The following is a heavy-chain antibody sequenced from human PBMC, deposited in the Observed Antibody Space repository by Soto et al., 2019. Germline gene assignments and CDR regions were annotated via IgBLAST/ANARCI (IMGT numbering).Heavy chain of an antibody. J-gene: IGHJ6*04. CDR1: GFAVRHNY. D-gene: IGHD3-10*01. Sequence: VQLVESGGGLVHPGGSLRLSCTASGFAVRHNYMTWVRQAPGKGLEWVSLIYSGGDTAYADSVKGRFTISRHTSQNTLYLQMNSLRAEDTAVYYCARKTDTIPSGGDVWGKGTAVTVSS. CDR3: ARKTDTIPSGGDV. CDR2: IYSGGDT. V-gene: IGHV3-53*04.